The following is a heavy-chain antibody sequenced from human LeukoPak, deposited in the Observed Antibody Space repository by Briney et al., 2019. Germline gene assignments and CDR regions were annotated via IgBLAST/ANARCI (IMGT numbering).Heavy chain of an antibody. V-gene: IGHV3-7*03. CDR3: ARSSYSSSPSV. Sequence: GGSLRLSCAVSGFTFSEFWMSWSRQAPGKGLEWVASINSDGSEGYYADVVKGRFTISRDNAKNSLYLQINSLRAEDTAVYYCARSSYSSSPSVWGQGTMVTVSS. J-gene: IGHJ3*01. CDR1: GFTFSEFW. D-gene: IGHD6-6*01. CDR2: INSDGSEG.